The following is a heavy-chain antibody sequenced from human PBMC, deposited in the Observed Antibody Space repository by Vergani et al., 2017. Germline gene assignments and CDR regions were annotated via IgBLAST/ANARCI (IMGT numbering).Heavy chain of an antibody. V-gene: IGHV4-59*01. Sequence: QVQLQESGPGLVKPSETLSLTCTVSGGSISSYYWSWIRQPPGEGLEWIGNIDYSGSTNYSPSLKSRVTISVDTSKNQFSLTLSSVTAADTAVYYCASDLSSTWSRYFDLWGRGTLITVSS. D-gene: IGHD6-13*01. CDR1: GGSISSYY. CDR2: IDYSGST. CDR3: ASDLSSTWSRYFDL. J-gene: IGHJ2*01.